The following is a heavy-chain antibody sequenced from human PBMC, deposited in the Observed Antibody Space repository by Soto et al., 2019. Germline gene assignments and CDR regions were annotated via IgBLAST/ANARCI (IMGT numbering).Heavy chain of an antibody. CDR1: GGSISSSSYY. CDR2: VYVSGST. V-gene: IGHV4-39*01. Sequence: SETLSLTCTVSGGSISSSSYYWGWVRQPPGKGLEWIGTVYVSGSTYYNPSLKSRLTISVDTSKNQFSLKLSSVTAADTAAYYCEGSPWLQVFYYWGQGTPVTVSS. CDR3: EGSPWLQVFYY. D-gene: IGHD5-18*01. J-gene: IGHJ4*02.